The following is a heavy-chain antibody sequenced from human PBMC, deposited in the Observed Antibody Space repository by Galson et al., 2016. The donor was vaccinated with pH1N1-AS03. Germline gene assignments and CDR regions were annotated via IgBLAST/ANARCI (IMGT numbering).Heavy chain of an antibody. CDR3: AIAMYTSGWYGMDV. CDR1: GFTFSSYA. CDR2: ISGGGSNT. J-gene: IGHJ6*02. Sequence: SLRLSCAASGFTFSSYAMTWVRQAPGKGLEWVSVISGGGSNTYYADSVRGRFTISRDNSKSTLYLQMNSLRAEDTAVYHCAIAMYTSGWYGMDVWGQGTTVTVSS. V-gene: IGHV3-23*01. D-gene: IGHD6-19*01.